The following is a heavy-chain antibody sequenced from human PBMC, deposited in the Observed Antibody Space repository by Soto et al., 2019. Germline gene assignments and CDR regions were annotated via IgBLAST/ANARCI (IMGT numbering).Heavy chain of an antibody. CDR2: IIPIFGTA. D-gene: IGHD6-19*01. Sequence: QVQLVQSGAEVKKPGSSVKVSCKASGGTFSSYAISWVRQAPGQGLEWMGGIIPIFGTANYAQKFQGRVTITADESTSIAYMELSSLRSEDTAVYYCARPGAYSSGWSYYYGMDVWGQGTTVTVSS. CDR3: ARPGAYSSGWSYYYGMDV. CDR1: GGTFSSYA. J-gene: IGHJ6*02. V-gene: IGHV1-69*01.